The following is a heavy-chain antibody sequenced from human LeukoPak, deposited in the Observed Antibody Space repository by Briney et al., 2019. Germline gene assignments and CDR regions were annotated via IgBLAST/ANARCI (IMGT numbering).Heavy chain of an antibody. CDR1: GFTFSSYW. J-gene: IGHJ6*03. CDR3: ARAQDFWSGSPYYYYYMDV. D-gene: IGHD3-3*01. CDR2: INTDGSST. Sequence: GGSLRLSCAASGFTFSSYWMHWVRQAPGKGLVWVSRINTDGSSTSYADSVKGRFTISRDNAKNTLYLQMNSLRAEDTAVYYCARAQDFWSGSPYYYYYMDVWGKGTTVTVSS. V-gene: IGHV3-74*01.